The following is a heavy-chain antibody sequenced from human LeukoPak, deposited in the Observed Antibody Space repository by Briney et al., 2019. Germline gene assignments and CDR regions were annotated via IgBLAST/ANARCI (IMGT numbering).Heavy chain of an antibody. D-gene: IGHD6-6*01. CDR2: IYYTGST. J-gene: IGHJ4*02. Sequence: SETLSLTCTVSGVSFSSYYWSRIRQPPGKGLEWIGYIYYTGSTNYNPSLKSRVTVSVDTSRNQFSLRLSSVTAADTAVYYCARGGSRVISSSDFDSWGQGILVTVSS. CDR3: ARGGSRVISSSDFDS. V-gene: IGHV4-59*01. CDR1: GVSFSSYY.